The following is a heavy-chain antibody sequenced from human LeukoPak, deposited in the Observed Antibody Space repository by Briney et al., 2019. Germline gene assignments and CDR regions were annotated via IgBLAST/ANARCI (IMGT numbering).Heavy chain of an antibody. CDR1: VYTFTANY. CDR2: INSNSGAT. V-gene: IGHV1-2*02. Sequence: ASVTVSCKPSVYTFTANYMHWVRQAPGQGLEWVGWINSNSGATSYAQKSQGRVTMTRDTSISTAYMELSRLTPDDTAVYYCARGFGTSWYDYWGQGTLVTVSS. D-gene: IGHD6-13*01. J-gene: IGHJ4*02. CDR3: ARGFGTSWYDY.